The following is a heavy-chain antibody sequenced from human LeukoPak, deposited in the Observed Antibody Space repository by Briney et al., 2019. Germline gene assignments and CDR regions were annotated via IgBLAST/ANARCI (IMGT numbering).Heavy chain of an antibody. CDR3: ARDPGDSSSWYGDASDI. J-gene: IGHJ3*02. Sequence: SSETLSLTCTVSGGSISSYYWSWIRQPPGKGLEWIGYIYYSGSTNYNPSLKSRVTISVDTSKNQFSLKLSSVTAADTAVYYCARDPGDSSSWYGDASDIWGQGTMVTVSS. V-gene: IGHV4-59*01. CDR1: GGSISSYY. CDR2: IYYSGST. D-gene: IGHD6-13*01.